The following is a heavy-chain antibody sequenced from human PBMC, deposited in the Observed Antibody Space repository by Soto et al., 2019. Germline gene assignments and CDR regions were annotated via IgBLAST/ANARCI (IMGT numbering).Heavy chain of an antibody. D-gene: IGHD4-17*01. Sequence: WGSLRLSCAASGFTFSSYAMHWVRQAPGKGLEWVAVISYDGSNKYYADSVKGRFTISRENSKNTLYLQMNSLRAEDTAVYYCARAAETTVTTNVFFDYWGQGTLVTVSS. V-gene: IGHV3-30-3*01. CDR2: ISYDGSNK. J-gene: IGHJ4*02. CDR3: ARAAETTVTTNVFFDY. CDR1: GFTFSSYA.